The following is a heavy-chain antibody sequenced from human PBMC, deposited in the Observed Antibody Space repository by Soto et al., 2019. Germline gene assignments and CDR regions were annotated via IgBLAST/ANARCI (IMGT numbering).Heavy chain of an antibody. CDR1: GYTFTSYG. Sequence: QVQLVQSGAEVKKPGASVTVSCKASGYTFTSYGISWVRQAPGQGLEWMGWISAYNGNTNYAQKLQGRVTMTTDTSTSPAYMELRSLRSDDTAVYYCAREESSTSCYTGCSSSADDAFDIWGKGTMVTVSS. J-gene: IGHJ3*02. V-gene: IGHV1-18*01. CDR2: ISAYNGNT. D-gene: IGHD2-2*02. CDR3: AREESSTSCYTGCSSSADDAFDI.